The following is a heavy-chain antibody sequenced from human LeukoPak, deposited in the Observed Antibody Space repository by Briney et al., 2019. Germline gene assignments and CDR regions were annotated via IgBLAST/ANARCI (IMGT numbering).Heavy chain of an antibody. CDR2: ISSSSSYT. CDR1: GFTFSDYY. J-gene: IGHJ4*02. Sequence: RPGGSLRLSCAASGFTFSDYYMSWIRQAPGKGLEWVSYISSSSSYTNYADSVKGRFTISRDNAKYSLHLQMNSLRAEDTAVYYCATGNTAGAFDYWGQGTLVTVSS. D-gene: IGHD5-18*01. V-gene: IGHV3-11*06. CDR3: ATGNTAGAFDY.